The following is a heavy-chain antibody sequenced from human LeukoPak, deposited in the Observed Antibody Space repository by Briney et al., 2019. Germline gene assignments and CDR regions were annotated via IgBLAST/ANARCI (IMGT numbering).Heavy chain of an antibody. J-gene: IGHJ6*02. CDR2: ISSSSSYT. CDR1: GFTFSDYY. Sequence: GGSLRLSCAASGFTFSDYYMSWIRQAPGKRLEWVSYISSSSSYTNYADSVKGRFTISRDNAKNSLYLQMNSLRAEDTAVYYCARANARPASYYGMDVWGQGTTVTVSS. CDR3: ARANARPASYYGMDV. V-gene: IGHV3-11*05. D-gene: IGHD2-2*01.